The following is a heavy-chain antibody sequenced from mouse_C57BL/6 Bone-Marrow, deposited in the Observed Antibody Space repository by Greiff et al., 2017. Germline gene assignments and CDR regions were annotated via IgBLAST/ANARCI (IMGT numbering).Heavy chain of an antibody. V-gene: IGHV1-69*01. D-gene: IGHD4-1*01. CDR1: GYTFTSYW. J-gene: IGHJ2*01. CDR2: IDPSDSDT. Sequence: QVQLKQPGAELVMPGASVKLSCKASGYTFTSYWMHWVKQRPGQGLEWIGEIDPSDSDTNYNQKFKGKSTLTVDKSSSTAYMQLSSLTSEDSAVYYCAREGLIWDYFDYWGQGTTLTVSS. CDR3: AREGLIWDYFDY.